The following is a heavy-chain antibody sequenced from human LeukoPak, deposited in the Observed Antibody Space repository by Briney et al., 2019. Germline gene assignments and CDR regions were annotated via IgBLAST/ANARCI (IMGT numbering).Heavy chain of an antibody. J-gene: IGHJ4*02. CDR3: ARVLHAPYLIDS. CDR2: VFRLQTVRT. Sequence: PSETLSLTCTVSDSSITSTYYWAWFRQPPGKDLEWIATVFRLQTVRTFNNPSLESRVTMSLDPSQNQFSLNLTSVTAADTALYFCARVLHAPYLIDSWGQGTLVTVSS. V-gene: IGHV4-38-2*02. D-gene: IGHD2-8*01. CDR1: DSSITSTYY.